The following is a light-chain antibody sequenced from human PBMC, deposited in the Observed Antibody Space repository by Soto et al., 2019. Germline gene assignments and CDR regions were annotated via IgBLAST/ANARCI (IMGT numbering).Light chain of an antibody. CDR3: QQYNNWPWT. CDR1: QGIRHD. Sequence: MTQSPSSLSASVGDRVTITCRASQGIRHDLGWYQQKPGQAPGLLIYGASTRATSFPARFSGSGSGTDFTLTISSLQSEDFAVYYCQQYNNWPWTFGQGTKVDIK. CDR2: GAS. V-gene: IGKV3-15*01. J-gene: IGKJ1*01.